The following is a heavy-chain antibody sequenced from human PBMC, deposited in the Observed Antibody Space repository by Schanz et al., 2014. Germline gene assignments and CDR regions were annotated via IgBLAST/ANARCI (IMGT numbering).Heavy chain of an antibody. CDR1: GFTFSPYW. V-gene: IGHV3-9*01. J-gene: IGHJ4*02. CDR2: ISWNRGTI. D-gene: IGHD6-19*01. CDR3: TKDKSQIAVAGLFDL. Sequence: EVQLVASGGGLVQPGGSLRLSCGSSGFTFSPYWMHWVRQAPGKGLECVSVISWNRGTIGYADSVKGRFTISRDNAKNSLYLQMNSLRAEDTALYYCTKDKSQIAVAGLFDLWGQGTLVTVSS.